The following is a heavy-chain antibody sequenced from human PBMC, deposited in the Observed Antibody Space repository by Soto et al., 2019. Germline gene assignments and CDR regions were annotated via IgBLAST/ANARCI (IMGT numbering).Heavy chain of an antibody. D-gene: IGHD2-15*01. CDR3: ARDLEPGPVVVVADNRGGWFDP. Sequence: ASVKVSCKASGYTFTSYGISLVRQAPGQGLEWMGVISAYNVNTNYAQKLQGRVTMTTDKSTSTAYMQLRSLGSDDTAVYYCARDLEPGPVVVVADNRGGWFDPWGQGTLVTVSS. CDR1: GYTFTSYG. J-gene: IGHJ5*02. CDR2: ISAYNVNT. V-gene: IGHV1-18*01.